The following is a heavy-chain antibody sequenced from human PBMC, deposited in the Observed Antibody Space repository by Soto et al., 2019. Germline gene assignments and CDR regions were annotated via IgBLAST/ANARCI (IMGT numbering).Heavy chain of an antibody. V-gene: IGHV3-23*01. CDR3: AKDWYNWNYVIDF. J-gene: IGHJ4*02. Sequence: EVQLLESGGGLVQPGGSLRLSCAASGFTFSSYAMSWVRQAPGKGLEWVSAISGSAGSTYYADSVKGRFTISRDNSKNTLYLQMNSLRAEDTAVYYCAKDWYNWNYVIDFWGQGTLVTVSS. D-gene: IGHD1-7*01. CDR1: GFTFSSYA. CDR2: ISGSAGST.